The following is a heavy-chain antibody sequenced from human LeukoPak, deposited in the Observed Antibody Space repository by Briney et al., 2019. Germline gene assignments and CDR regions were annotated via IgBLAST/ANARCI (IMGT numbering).Heavy chain of an antibody. CDR3: ARSIESSGYWPFYY. CDR2: IYNSGST. CDR1: GGSLSSYY. V-gene: IGHV4-59*01. J-gene: IGHJ4*02. D-gene: IGHD3-22*01. Sequence: SETLSLTCIVSGGSLSSYYWSWIRQPPGKGLEWIGYIYNSGSTNSNPSLRSRVTISVDTSKNQFSLKLSSVTAADTAVYYCARSIESSGYWPFYYWGQGTLVTVSS.